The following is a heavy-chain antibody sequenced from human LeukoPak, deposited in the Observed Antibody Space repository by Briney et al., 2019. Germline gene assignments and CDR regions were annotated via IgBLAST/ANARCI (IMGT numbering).Heavy chain of an antibody. CDR1: GGSISSHY. Sequence: PSETLSLTCTVSGGSISSHYWSWIRQPPGKGLEWIGYIYYSGSTNYNPSLKSRVTISVDTSKNQFSLELSSVTAADTAVYYCARAVSDYYDSSGYYYFDYWGQGTLVTVSS. J-gene: IGHJ4*02. CDR2: IYYSGST. CDR3: ARAVSDYYDSSGYYYFDY. V-gene: IGHV4-59*11. D-gene: IGHD3-22*01.